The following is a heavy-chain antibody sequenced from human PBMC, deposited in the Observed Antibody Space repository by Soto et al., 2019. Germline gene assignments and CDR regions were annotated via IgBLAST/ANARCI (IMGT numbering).Heavy chain of an antibody. CDR1: GGSLADFY. J-gene: IGHJ4*02. CDR2: ISDSGST. Sequence: KTSETLSLTCTVSGGSLADFYWSWVRQPPGKAPEWIAYISDSGSTNYNPSLRDRVIISVDTSNTQFSLRLTSVTAADSAVYYCARDGYNSYYFDLWGRGTLVTVSS. D-gene: IGHD5-12*01. V-gene: IGHV4-59*01. CDR3: ARDGYNSYYFDL.